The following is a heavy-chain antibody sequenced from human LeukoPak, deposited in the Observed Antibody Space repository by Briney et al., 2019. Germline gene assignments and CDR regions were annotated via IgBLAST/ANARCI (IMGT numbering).Heavy chain of an antibody. V-gene: IGHV3-30*02. CDR1: GFNFSSYG. CDR2: IRYDETNR. D-gene: IGHD3-16*01. CDR3: AKGDTGEVTNFDY. Sequence: HPGGSLRLSCAASGFNFSSYGMHWVRQAPGKGLEWVSFIRYDETNRYYADSVKGRFTISRDNSKSTLYLQMNSLRAEDTAFYYCAKGDTGEVTNFDYWGQGTLVTISS. J-gene: IGHJ4*02.